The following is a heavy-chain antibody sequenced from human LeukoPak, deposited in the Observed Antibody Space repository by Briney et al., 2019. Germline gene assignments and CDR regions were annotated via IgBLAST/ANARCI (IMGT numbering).Heavy chain of an antibody. J-gene: IGHJ4*02. CDR3: ARGASQVWADFDY. D-gene: IGHD5-18*01. CDR2: IYSDNT. Sequence: PGGSLRLSCTVSGFTVSSNSMSWVRQAPGKGLEWVSFIYSDNTHYADSVKGRFTISRDNSKNTLYLQMNSLRVEDTAVYYCARGASQVWADFDYWGQGTLVTVSS. CDR1: GFTVSSNS. V-gene: IGHV3-66*01.